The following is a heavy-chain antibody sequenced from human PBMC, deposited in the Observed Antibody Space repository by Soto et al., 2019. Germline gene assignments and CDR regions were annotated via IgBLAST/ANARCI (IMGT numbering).Heavy chain of an antibody. Sequence: EVQLVESGEGLVQPGGSLRLSCAASGFTFSGYWMSWVRQAPGKGLEWVANIKQDGSEQFYVDSVKGRFTISRDNAKNSLYLQMNSLRAEDTAVYYCAREAVWGQGTTVTVSS. CDR1: GFTFSGYW. CDR2: IKQDGSEQ. V-gene: IGHV3-7*05. CDR3: AREAV. J-gene: IGHJ6*02.